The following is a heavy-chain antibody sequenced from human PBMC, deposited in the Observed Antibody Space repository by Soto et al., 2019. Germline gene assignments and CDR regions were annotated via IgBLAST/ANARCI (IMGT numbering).Heavy chain of an antibody. Sequence: QTGGSLRLSCAASGFTVSNNYMSWVRQAPGKGLEWVSVIYSGGSTYYADSVKGRFTISRDNSKNTLYLQMNSLRAEDTAVYYCARDYGDYADAFDIWGQGTMVTVSS. D-gene: IGHD4-17*01. V-gene: IGHV3-66*01. CDR1: GFTVSNNY. CDR2: IYSGGST. J-gene: IGHJ3*02. CDR3: ARDYGDYADAFDI.